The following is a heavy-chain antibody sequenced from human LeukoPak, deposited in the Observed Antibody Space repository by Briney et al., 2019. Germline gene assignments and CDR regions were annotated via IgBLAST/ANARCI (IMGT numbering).Heavy chain of an antibody. J-gene: IGHJ4*02. CDR3: AKTALAGTVQELDY. CDR2: ISGSGGST. D-gene: IGHD6-19*01. CDR1: GFTFSSYA. Sequence: GGSLRLSCAASGFTFSSYAMSWFRQAPGKGLEWVSAISGSGGSTYYADSVKGRFTISRDNSKNTLYLQMNSLRAEDTAVYYCAKTALAGTVQELDYQGRGNLIAVSS. V-gene: IGHV3-23*01.